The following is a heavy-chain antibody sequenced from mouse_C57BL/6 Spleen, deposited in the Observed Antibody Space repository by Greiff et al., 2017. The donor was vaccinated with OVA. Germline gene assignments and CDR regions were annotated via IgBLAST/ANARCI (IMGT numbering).Heavy chain of an antibody. J-gene: IGHJ2*01. CDR1: GYTFTDYN. V-gene: IGHV1-18*01. CDR2: INPNNGGT. Sequence: EVKLQQSGPELVKPGASVKIPCKASGYTFTDYNMDWVKQSHGKSLEWIGDINPNNGGTIYNQKFKGKATLTVDKSSSTAYMELRSLTSEDTAVYYCARRKLSHYFDYWGQGTTLTVSS. CDR3: ARRKLSHYFDY. D-gene: IGHD3-2*02.